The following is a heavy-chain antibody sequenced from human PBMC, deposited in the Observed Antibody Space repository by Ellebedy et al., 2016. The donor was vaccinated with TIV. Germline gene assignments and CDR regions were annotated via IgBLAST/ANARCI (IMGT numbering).Heavy chain of an antibody. CDR1: GYTFTSYG. Sequence: AASVKVSCKASGYTFTSYGISWVRQAPGQGLEWMGWISTYNGNTKYAQRLQGRVTMTTDTSTSTAYMELRSLRSDDTAVYYCARDLAAGKQYYYYYGMDAWGRGTTVTVSS. D-gene: IGHD6-13*01. CDR2: ISTYNGNT. V-gene: IGHV1-18*04. CDR3: ARDLAAGKQYYYYYGMDA. J-gene: IGHJ6*02.